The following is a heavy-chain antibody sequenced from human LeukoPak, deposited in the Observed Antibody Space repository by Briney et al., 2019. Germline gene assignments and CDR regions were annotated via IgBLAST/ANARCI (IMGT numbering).Heavy chain of an antibody. J-gene: IGHJ4*02. V-gene: IGHV3-23*01. CDR2: ISGTGGHP. D-gene: IGHD5-12*01. CDR3: EKGRYPYSGYERSGDDY. CDR1: GFNFRSYA. Sequence: GGSLRLFCAGSGFNFRSYAMSWVGQAPGKGLEWGSAISGTGGHPHYAAPVKGRLIISRETSKDTLYLEMNSLRMGDTAVYYCEKGRYPYSGYERSGDDYWGQGTLVTVSS.